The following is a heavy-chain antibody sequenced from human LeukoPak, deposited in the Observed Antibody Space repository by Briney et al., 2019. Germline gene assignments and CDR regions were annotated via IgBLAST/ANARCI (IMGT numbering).Heavy chain of an antibody. CDR2: IYTSGST. V-gene: IGHV4-61*02. J-gene: IGHJ3*02. CDR3: ARDLPAHDAFDI. CDR1: GGSISSGSYY. Sequence: PSETLSLICTVSGGSISSGSYYWSWIRQPAGKGLEWIGRIYTSGSTNYNPSLKSRVTISVDTSKNQLSLKLSSVTAADTAVYYCARDLPAHDAFDIWGQGTMVTVSS.